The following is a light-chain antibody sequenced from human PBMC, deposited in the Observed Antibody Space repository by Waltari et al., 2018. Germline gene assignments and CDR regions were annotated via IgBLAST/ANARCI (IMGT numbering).Light chain of an antibody. Sequence: SITISCTGTSSDVGGYKYVSWYQQHPGKAPKLMIYDVSNRPSGVSNRFSGSKSGNTASLTISGLQAEDEADYYCSSYTTSNTLVFGTGTNVIVL. J-gene: IGLJ1*01. CDR1: SSDVGGYKY. CDR3: SSYTTSNTLV. V-gene: IGLV2-14*03. CDR2: DVS.